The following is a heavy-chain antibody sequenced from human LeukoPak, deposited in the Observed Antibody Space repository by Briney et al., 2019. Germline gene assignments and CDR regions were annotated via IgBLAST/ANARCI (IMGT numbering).Heavy chain of an antibody. CDR2: INHSGST. D-gene: IGHD6-13*01. CDR1: GGSFSGYY. V-gene: IGHV4-34*01. J-gene: IGHJ4*02. Sequence: SETLSLTCAVYGGSFSGYYWSWIRQPPGKGLEWIGEINHSGSTNYNPSLKSRVTISVDTSKNQFSLKLSSVTAADTAVYYCARQGAGIAAAPDYWGQGTLVTVSS. CDR3: ARQGAGIAAAPDY.